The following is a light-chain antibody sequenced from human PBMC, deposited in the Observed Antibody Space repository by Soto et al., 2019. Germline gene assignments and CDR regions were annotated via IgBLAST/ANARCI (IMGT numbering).Light chain of an antibody. J-gene: IGKJ1*01. CDR1: QIVMSNY. V-gene: IGKV3-20*01. CDR3: QQYGSSPRT. Sequence: EIVLTQSPGTLSLSPGERATLSCRASQIVMSNYLAWYQQKPGQAPRLLIYGASSRATGIPDRFSGSGSGTDFTLTISRLEPEDFAVYYCQQYGSSPRTFGQGTKVDIK. CDR2: GAS.